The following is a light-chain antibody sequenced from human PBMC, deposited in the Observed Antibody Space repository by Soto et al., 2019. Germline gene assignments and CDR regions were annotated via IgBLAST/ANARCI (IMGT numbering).Light chain of an antibody. Sequence: QSPATLSVSPGERATLSCRASQSVSSNLAWYQQKPGQAPRLLIYGASSRATGIPVRFSGSGSGTEFTLTISSLQSEDFAVYYCQQYNNWPRTFGQGTRLEIK. CDR2: GAS. CDR3: QQYNNWPRT. CDR1: QSVSSN. J-gene: IGKJ5*01. V-gene: IGKV3-15*01.